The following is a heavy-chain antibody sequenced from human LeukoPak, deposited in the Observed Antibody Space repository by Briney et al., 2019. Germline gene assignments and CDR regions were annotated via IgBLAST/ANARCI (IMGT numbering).Heavy chain of an antibody. J-gene: IGHJ4*02. Sequence: SETLSLTCTVSGGSISSSSYYWGWIRQPPGKGLERIGSIYYSGSTYYNPSLKSRVTISVDTSKNQFSLKLSSVTAADTAVYYCARLEDIVVVVAARLWGQGTLVTVSS. CDR3: ARLEDIVVVVAARL. CDR2: IYYSGST. V-gene: IGHV4-39*01. CDR1: GGSISSSSYY. D-gene: IGHD2-15*01.